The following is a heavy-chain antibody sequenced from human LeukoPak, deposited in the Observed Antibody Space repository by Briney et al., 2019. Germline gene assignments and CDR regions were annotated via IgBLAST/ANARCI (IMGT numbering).Heavy chain of an antibody. CDR3: ARDSISSSYDY. CDR1: GGSISSYY. J-gene: IGHJ4*02. V-gene: IGHV4-4*07. CDR2: IYTSGST. D-gene: IGHD6-13*01. Sequence: SETLSLTCTGSGGSISSYYWSWIRQPAGKGVKWIGRIYTSGSTNYNPSLKSRVTMSVDTSKNQFSLKLSSVTAADTAVYYCARDSISSSYDYWGQGTLVTVSS.